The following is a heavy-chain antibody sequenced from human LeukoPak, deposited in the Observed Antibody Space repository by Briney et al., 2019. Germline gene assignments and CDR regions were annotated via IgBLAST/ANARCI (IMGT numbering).Heavy chain of an antibody. V-gene: IGHV3-23*01. Sequence: GGSLRLSCAASGFTFSSYAMSWVRQAPGKGLEWVSAISGSGDNTYYADSVKGRFTISRDNSKNTLYLQMNSLRAEDTAVYYCAKDSSSGWVYFDYWGQGTLVTVSS. CDR3: AKDSSSGWVYFDY. J-gene: IGHJ4*02. CDR2: ISGSGDNT. CDR1: GFTFSSYA. D-gene: IGHD6-19*01.